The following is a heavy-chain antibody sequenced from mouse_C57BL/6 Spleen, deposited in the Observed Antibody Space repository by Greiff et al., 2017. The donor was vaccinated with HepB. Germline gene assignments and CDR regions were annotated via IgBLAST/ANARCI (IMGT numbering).Heavy chain of an antibody. CDR1: GFNIKDDY. V-gene: IGHV14-4*01. J-gene: IGHJ2*01. CDR3: THYGSHYFDY. Sequence: EVKLVESGAELVRPGASVKLSCTASGFNIKDDYMHWVKQRPEQGLEWIGWIDPENGDTEYASKFQGKATITADTSSNTAYLQLSSLTSEDTAVYYCTHYGSHYFDYWGQGTTLTVSS. D-gene: IGHD1-1*01. CDR2: IDPENGDT.